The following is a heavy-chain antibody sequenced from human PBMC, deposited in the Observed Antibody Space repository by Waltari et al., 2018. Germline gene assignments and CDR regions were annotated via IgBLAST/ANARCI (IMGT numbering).Heavy chain of an antibody. CDR3: ARGTDYGDYDFQH. J-gene: IGHJ1*01. D-gene: IGHD4-17*01. CDR2: MDPKNGNT. Sequence: QVQLVQSGADVTRPGASVMVSCKASGYTFTSYDIHWLRQATGQGLEWMGWMDPKNGNTAYAQKFQGRVTLTRDTSINTAYMDLSSLTSEDTGMYFCARGTDYGDYDFQHWGQGTLVTVSS. CDR1: GYTFTSYD. V-gene: IGHV1-8*01.